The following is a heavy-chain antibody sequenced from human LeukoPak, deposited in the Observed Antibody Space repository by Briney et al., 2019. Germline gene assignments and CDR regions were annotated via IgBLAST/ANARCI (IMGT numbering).Heavy chain of an antibody. V-gene: IGHV4-30-4*01. Sequence: PSETLSLTCTVSGGSVNSGDNYWSWIRQPPGKGLEWIGYIYYSGSTYYNPSLKSRVTISVDTSKNQFSLKLSSVTAADTAVYYCAGAEIAAAGTFDYWGQGTLVTVSS. J-gene: IGHJ4*02. CDR2: IYYSGST. D-gene: IGHD6-13*01. CDR1: GGSVNSGDNY. CDR3: AGAEIAAAGTFDY.